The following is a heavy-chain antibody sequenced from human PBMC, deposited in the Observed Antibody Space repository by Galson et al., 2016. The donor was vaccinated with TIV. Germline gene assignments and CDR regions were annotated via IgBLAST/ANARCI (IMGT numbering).Heavy chain of an antibody. V-gene: IGHV3-30*18. CDR2: ISYSGGNK. CDR3: AKAQEKYFSNLYYGMAV. J-gene: IGHJ6*02. CDR1: GFIFRNYN. Sequence: SLRLSCAASGFIFRNYNIHWVRQAPGKGPEWVAFISYSGGNKYYGDSVKGRFTIFRDNSKDTGYLEMNSLRTEDTAMYYCAKAQEKYFSNLYYGMAVWGQGTMVTVSS. D-gene: IGHD4-11*01.